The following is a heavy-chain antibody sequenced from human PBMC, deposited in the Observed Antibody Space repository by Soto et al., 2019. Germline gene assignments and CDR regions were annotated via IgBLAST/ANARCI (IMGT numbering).Heavy chain of an antibody. J-gene: IGHJ4*02. CDR3: ARATDDSSGSYYFDY. CDR1: GYAIISGYY. D-gene: IGHD3-22*01. Sequence: AETLSLTCAVSGYAIISGYYLGWVRHPGGKGLEWIGSIYHSGSTYYNPSLKSRVTISVDTSKNQFSLKLSSVTAADTAVYYCARATDDSSGSYYFDYWGQGTLVTVSS. CDR2: IYHSGST. V-gene: IGHV4-38-2*01.